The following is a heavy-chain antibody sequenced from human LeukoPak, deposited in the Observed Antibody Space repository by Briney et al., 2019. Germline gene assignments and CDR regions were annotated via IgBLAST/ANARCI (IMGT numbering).Heavy chain of an antibody. D-gene: IGHD5-18*01. CDR1: GFTFDDYP. CDR2: ISWDSGSI. CDR3: ARDRHTAMVYYYYYMDV. J-gene: IGHJ6*03. V-gene: IGHV3-9*01. Sequence: PGRSLRLSCVGSGFTFDDYPMHWVRQVPGKGLEWVSGISWDSGSIAHADSVKGRFTISRDNARNSLYLQMNSLRDEDTAVYYCARDRHTAMVYYYYYMDVWGTGTTVTVSS.